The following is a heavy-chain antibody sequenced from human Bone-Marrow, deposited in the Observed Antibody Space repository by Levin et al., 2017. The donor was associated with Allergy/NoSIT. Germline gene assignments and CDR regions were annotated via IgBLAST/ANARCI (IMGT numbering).Heavy chain of an antibody. Sequence: LGESLKISCAASGFTFSSYDMHWVRQATGKGLEWVSAIGTAGDTYYPGSVKGRFTISRENAKNSLYLQMNSLRAGDTAVYYCARGGYCSSTSCYRYFDLWGRGTLVTVSS. D-gene: IGHD2-2*01. CDR1: GFTFSSYD. CDR3: ARGGYCSSTSCYRYFDL. J-gene: IGHJ2*01. V-gene: IGHV3-13*01. CDR2: IGTAGDT.